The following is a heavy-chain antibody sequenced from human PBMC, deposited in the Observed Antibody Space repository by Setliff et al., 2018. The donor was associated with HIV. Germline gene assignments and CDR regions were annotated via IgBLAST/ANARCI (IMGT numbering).Heavy chain of an antibody. CDR2: ITAGGTT. Sequence: GGSLRLSCAASGFTFSSYAMSWVRQAPGKGLEWVSIITAGGTTYYADSVKGRFTISRDNAKNSLYLQMNSLRAEDTAFYYCGRDVHDAAADNWGRGTLVTVSS. CDR1: GFTFSSYA. J-gene: IGHJ4*02. V-gene: IGHV3-23*01. CDR3: GRDVHDAAADN. D-gene: IGHD6-13*01.